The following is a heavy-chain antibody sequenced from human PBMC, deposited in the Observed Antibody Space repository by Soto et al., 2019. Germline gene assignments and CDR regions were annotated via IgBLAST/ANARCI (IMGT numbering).Heavy chain of an antibody. Sequence: PGGSLRLSCVASGFTFSNYCMHWVRQAPGKGLVWVSRINSDGSSTSYADSVKGRFTISRDNAKNTLYLQMSSLRADDTAVYYCATSVPSETWGKGTTVTVSS. CDR1: GFTFSNYC. CDR3: ATSVPSET. J-gene: IGHJ6*04. CDR2: INSDGSST. V-gene: IGHV3-74*01.